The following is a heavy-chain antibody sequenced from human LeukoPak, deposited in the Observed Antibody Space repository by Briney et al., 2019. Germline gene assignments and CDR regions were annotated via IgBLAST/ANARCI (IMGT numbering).Heavy chain of an antibody. CDR3: ARDALRAGPEGFYDYVWGSYADA. J-gene: IGHJ5*02. D-gene: IGHD3-16*01. CDR2: ISAYYCNT. V-gene: IGHV1-18*01. Sequence: GASVNVSCKGSRYTFPSYVISWVGQPPAKGRAWMGWISAYYCNTHFPHKLQGRATMTTDTSTSTAYMELRSLRSDDTAVYYCARDALRAGPEGFYDYVWGSYADAWGQGTLVTVSS. CDR1: RYTFPSYV.